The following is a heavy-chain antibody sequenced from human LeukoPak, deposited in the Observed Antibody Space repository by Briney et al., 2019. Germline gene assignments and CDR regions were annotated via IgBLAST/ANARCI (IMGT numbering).Heavy chain of an antibody. V-gene: IGHV1-46*01. CDR1: GYTFTSYY. CDR3: ARANQQLASYYYYYGMDV. CDR2: INPSGGST. Sequence: ASVKVSCKASGYTFTSYYMHWVRQAPGQGLEWMGIINPSGGSTSYAQKFQGRVTMTRDTSTSTVYMELSSLRSEDTAVYYCARANQQLASYYYYYGMDVWGQGTTVTVSS. J-gene: IGHJ6*02. D-gene: IGHD6-13*01.